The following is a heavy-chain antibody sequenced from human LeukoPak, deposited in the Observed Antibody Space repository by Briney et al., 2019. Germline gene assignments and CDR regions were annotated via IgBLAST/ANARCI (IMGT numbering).Heavy chain of an antibody. Sequence: PGGSLRLSCAASXXXXXSYWMHXVXXAXXXXXVXXXGISPDGSSALYADSVKGRFTISRDNAKNTLYLQMNSLRGDDTAVYYXARVSVCPRCHFDYWGQGTLVTVSS. CDR2: ISPDGSSA. CDR3: ARVSVCPRCHFDY. V-gene: IGHV3-74*01. J-gene: IGHJ4*02. CDR1: XXXXXSYW. D-gene: IGHD5/OR15-5a*01.